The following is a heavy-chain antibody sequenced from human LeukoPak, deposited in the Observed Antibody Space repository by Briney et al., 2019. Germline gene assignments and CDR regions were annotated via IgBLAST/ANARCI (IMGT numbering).Heavy chain of an antibody. CDR3: ASPYYAYVWGSYRLDY. D-gene: IGHD3-16*02. CDR1: GGSISSSSYY. CDR2: IYYSGST. V-gene: IGHV4-39*01. Sequence: SETLSLTCTVSGGSISSSSYYWGWIRQPPGKGLEWIVSIYYSGSTYYNPSLKRRVTISVNTSKNQFSLKLSSVTAADTAVYYCASPYYAYVWGSYRLDYWGQGTLVTVPS. J-gene: IGHJ4*02.